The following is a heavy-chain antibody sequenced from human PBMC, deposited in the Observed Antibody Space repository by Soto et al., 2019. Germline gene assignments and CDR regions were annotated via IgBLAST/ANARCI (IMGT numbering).Heavy chain of an antibody. J-gene: IGHJ6*02. V-gene: IGHV4-61*01. D-gene: IGHD2-2*01. Sequence: SETLSLTCTVSGGSVSSGSYYWSWIREPPGKGLDWIGYIYHSGSTNYNPSLKSRVTISVDTYKNQCSLKLSSVTAADTAVHYCARFVGAKVVPAAIHRAMEVWDQGTTVTVAS. CDR3: ARFVGAKVVPAAIHRAMEV. CDR1: GGSVSSGSYY. CDR2: IYHSGST.